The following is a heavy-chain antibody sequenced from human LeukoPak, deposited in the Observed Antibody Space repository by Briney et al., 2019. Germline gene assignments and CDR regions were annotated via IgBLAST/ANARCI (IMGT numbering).Heavy chain of an antibody. D-gene: IGHD3-10*01. J-gene: IGHJ5*02. CDR2: MNPNSGNT. CDR3: ARSKRPMVRGVKGDWFDP. V-gene: IGHV1-8*02. Sequence: GASVKVSCKASGYTFTGYYMHWVRQATGQGLEWMGWMNPNSGNTGYAQKFQGRVTMTRNTSISTAYMELSSLRSEDTAVYYCARSKRPMVRGVKGDWFDPWGQGTLVTVSS. CDR1: GYTFTGYY.